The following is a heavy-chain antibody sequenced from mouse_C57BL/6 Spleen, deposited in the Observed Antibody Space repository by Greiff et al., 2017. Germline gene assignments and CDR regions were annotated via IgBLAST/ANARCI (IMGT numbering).Heavy chain of an antibody. J-gene: IGHJ4*01. Sequence: QVQLKQPGAELVMPGASVKLSCKASGYTFTSYWMHWVKQRPGQGLEWIGEIDPSDSYTNYNQKFKGKSTLTVDKSSSTAYMQLSSLTSEDSAVYYCARGGGSIAMDYWGQGTSVTVSS. CDR1: GYTFTSYW. CDR3: ARGGGSIAMDY. D-gene: IGHD1-1*01. V-gene: IGHV1-69*01. CDR2: IDPSDSYT.